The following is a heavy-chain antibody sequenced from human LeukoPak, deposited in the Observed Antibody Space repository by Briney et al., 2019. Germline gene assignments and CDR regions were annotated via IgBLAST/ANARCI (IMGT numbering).Heavy chain of an antibody. Sequence: GESLQISSHDSGYSFTSYWISWVRQMPGKGLECMGRIGPSDSYTNYSQSFPGHVTSSADKSISTAYLQWSSLKASDTAMYYCARGGAVERYCSSTSCYWVDAFVIWGQGTMVTVSS. CDR1: GYSFTSYW. CDR3: ARGGAVERYCSSTSCYWVDAFVI. V-gene: IGHV5-10-1*01. J-gene: IGHJ3*02. D-gene: IGHD2-2*01. CDR2: IGPSDSYT.